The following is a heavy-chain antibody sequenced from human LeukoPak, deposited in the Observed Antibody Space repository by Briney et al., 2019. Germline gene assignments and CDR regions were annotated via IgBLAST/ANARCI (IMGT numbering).Heavy chain of an antibody. CDR3: ARRNPWFDP. J-gene: IGHJ5*02. CDR1: GFTFSSYA. Sequence: PGGSLRLACAASGFTFSSYAMSWVRQAPGKGLEWVSAISGSGGATYYADSVKGRFTISRDNSRNTLYLQMSSLRAEDTAVYYCARRNPWFDPWGQGTLVTVSS. V-gene: IGHV3-23*01. CDR2: ISGSGGAT.